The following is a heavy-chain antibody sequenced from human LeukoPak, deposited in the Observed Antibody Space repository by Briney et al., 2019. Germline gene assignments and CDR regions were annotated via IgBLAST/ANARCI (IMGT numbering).Heavy chain of an antibody. J-gene: IGHJ6*03. CDR3: ARETVVVPATSSRYYYYYYMDV. Sequence: SETLPLTCAVYGGSFSGYYWSWIRQPPGKGLEWIGEINHSGSTNYNPSLKSRVTISVDTSKNQFSLKLSSVTAADTAVYYCARETVVVPATSSRYYYYYYMDVWGKGTTVTVSS. V-gene: IGHV4-34*01. CDR2: INHSGST. D-gene: IGHD2-2*01. CDR1: GGSFSGYY.